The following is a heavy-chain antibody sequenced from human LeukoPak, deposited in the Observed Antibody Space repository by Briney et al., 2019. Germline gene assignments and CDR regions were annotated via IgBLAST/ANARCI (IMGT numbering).Heavy chain of an antibody. CDR3: AKGTEQGGQYYYDYS. Sequence: PGGSLRLSCAASGFTFSSYAMSWVRQAPGKGLEWVSAISGSGSSTYYADSVKGRFTISRDNSKNTLYLEMNSLRAEDTAVYYCAKGTEQGGQYYYDYSGGQGTLVTVSS. CDR2: ISGSGSST. J-gene: IGHJ4*02. V-gene: IGHV3-23*01. D-gene: IGHD3-22*01. CDR1: GFTFSSYA.